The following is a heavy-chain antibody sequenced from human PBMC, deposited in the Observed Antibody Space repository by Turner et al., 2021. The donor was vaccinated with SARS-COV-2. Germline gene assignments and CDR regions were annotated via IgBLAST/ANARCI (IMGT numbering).Heavy chain of an antibody. V-gene: IGHV1-24*01. CDR2: FDPEDGET. CDR1: GYSLTELS. D-gene: IGHD6-19*01. CDR3: ATGVAVAGNPSEYYYYYGMDV. Sequence: QVQLVQSGAEVKKPGASVKVSCKVSGYSLTELSMHWVRQAPGKGLEWMGGFDPEDGETIYAQKFQGRVTMTEDTSTDTAYMELSSLRSEDTAVYYCATGVAVAGNPSEYYYYYGMDVWGQGTTVTVSS. J-gene: IGHJ6*02.